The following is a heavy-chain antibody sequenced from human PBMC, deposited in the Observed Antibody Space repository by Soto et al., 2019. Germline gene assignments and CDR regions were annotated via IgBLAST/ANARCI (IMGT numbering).Heavy chain of an antibody. CDR3: VRLGVVGGRDF. CDR2: ISGDGVHT. J-gene: IGHJ4*02. CDR1: GFTFSRYW. V-gene: IGHV3-74*01. D-gene: IGHD3-16*01. Sequence: EVQLAESGGGLIQPGGSLRLSCATSGFTFSRYWIHWVRQAPGEGLVWVSRISGDGVHTDYAESVKGRFTVSRDIAKSTGYQQLNKLRAEDRAIDYGVRLGVVGGRDFWCQGIQVAVSS.